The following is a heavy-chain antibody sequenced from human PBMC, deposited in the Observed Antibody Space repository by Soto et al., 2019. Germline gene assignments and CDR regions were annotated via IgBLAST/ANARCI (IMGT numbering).Heavy chain of an antibody. V-gene: IGHV3-66*01. J-gene: IGHJ3*02. Sequence: EVQLVESGGGLVQPGGSLRLSCAASRFTVSSSSMSWVRQAPGKGLEWVSVIYSAGSTYYADSVKGRFTISRDNSKNTLYLQMNSLRAEDTAVYYCARDLGVVTPKDAFDIWGQGTMVTVSS. CDR2: IYSAGST. CDR3: ARDLGVVTPKDAFDI. D-gene: IGHD3-3*01. CDR1: RFTVSSSS.